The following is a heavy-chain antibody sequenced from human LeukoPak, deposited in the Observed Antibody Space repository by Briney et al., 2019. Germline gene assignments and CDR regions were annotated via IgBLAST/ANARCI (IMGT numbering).Heavy chain of an antibody. CDR2: IYYSGST. CDR3: ARDTAMGLYYYGMDV. J-gene: IGHJ6*04. V-gene: IGHV4-59*01. Sequence: SETLSLTCTVSGGSISSYYWSWIRQPPGKGLEWIGCIYYSGSTNYNPSLKSRVTISVDTSKNQFSLKLSSVTAADTAVYYCARDTAMGLYYYGMDVWGKGTTVTVSS. D-gene: IGHD5-18*01. CDR1: GGSISSYY.